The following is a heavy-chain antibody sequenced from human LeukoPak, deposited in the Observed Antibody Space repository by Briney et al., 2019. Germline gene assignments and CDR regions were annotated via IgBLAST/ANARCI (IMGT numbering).Heavy chain of an antibody. Sequence: GGSPRLSCAASGFTFSGYWMHWVRQGPGKGLVWVSRINSDGSSTNYADSVKGRFTISRGNAKNTLYLQMNSLRGEDTAVYYCARVKGGSYYGTAEGFDYWGQGTLVTVSS. CDR1: GFTFSGYW. J-gene: IGHJ4*02. V-gene: IGHV3-74*01. CDR3: ARVKGGSYYGTAEGFDY. D-gene: IGHD1-26*01. CDR2: INSDGSST.